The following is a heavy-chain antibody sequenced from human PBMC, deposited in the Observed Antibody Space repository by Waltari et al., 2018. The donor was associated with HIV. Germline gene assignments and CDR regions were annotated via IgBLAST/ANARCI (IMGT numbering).Heavy chain of an antibody. J-gene: IGHJ5*02. Sequence: EVHLVEYGGGLVQPGGSLRLSCAASGFIFDDYGMHWVRQAPGKGLEWISGISWDSGRIGYADSVRGRFTISRDNAKNFVYLQMNSLRGDDTAFYYCARGPLYDWFDPWGQGTLVTVSS. CDR1: GFIFDDYG. V-gene: IGHV3-9*01. D-gene: IGHD2-8*01. CDR3: ARGPLYDWFDP. CDR2: ISWDSGRI.